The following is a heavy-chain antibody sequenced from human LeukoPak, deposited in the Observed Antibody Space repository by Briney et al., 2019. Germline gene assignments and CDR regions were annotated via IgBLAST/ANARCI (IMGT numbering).Heavy chain of an antibody. CDR2: IKHDESEK. CDR1: GFSFNSDW. J-gene: IGHJ4*02. Sequence: GGSLRLSCAASGFSFNSDWMDWVRQAPGKGLEWVANIKHDESEKNYLDSVKGRFTISRDNAQNSLYLQMNGLRVEDTAVYYCTRRLDDWGQGTLATVSS. V-gene: IGHV3-7*01. CDR3: TRRLDD. D-gene: IGHD3-16*01.